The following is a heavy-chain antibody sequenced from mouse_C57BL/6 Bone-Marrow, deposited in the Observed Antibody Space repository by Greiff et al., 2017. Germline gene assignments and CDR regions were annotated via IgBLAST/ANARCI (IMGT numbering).Heavy chain of an antibody. Sequence: QVHVKQSGAELVRPGASVTLSCKASGYTFTDYEMHWVKQTPVHGLEWIGAIDPETGGTAYNQKFKGKAILTADKSSSTAYMELRSLTSEDSAVYYCTRFHYYGSSYQYFDVWGTGTTVTVSS. CDR1: GYTFTDYE. V-gene: IGHV1-15*01. D-gene: IGHD1-1*01. CDR3: TRFHYYGSSYQYFDV. J-gene: IGHJ1*03. CDR2: IDPETGGT.